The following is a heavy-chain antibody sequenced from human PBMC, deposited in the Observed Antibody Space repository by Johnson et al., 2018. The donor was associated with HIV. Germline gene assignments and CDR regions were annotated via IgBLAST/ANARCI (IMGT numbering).Heavy chain of an antibody. CDR3: ARGGRYSESVNDAFDI. J-gene: IGHJ3*02. Sequence: PGKGLEWVAVISSDGSSKQYADSVKDRLTFSRDNSKNTLYLQMDSLRPEDTAVYYCARGGRYSESVNDAFDIWGQGTLVTVSS. V-gene: IGHV3-30*04. D-gene: IGHD1-26*01. CDR2: ISSDGSSK.